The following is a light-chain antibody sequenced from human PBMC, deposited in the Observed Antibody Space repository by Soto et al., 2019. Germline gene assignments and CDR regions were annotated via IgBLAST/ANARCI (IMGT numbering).Light chain of an antibody. CDR2: EVT. J-gene: IGLJ3*02. Sequence: QSVLTQPASVSGSRGQSITISCTGTSSDVGNYNLVSWYHKHPGKAPKLLIYEVTQRPSGVTNRFSGSQSGNTASLTISGLQAEDEADYYCCSYAGSSTPLVFGGGTQLTVL. V-gene: IGLV2-23*02. CDR1: SSDVGNYNL. CDR3: CSYAGSSTPLV.